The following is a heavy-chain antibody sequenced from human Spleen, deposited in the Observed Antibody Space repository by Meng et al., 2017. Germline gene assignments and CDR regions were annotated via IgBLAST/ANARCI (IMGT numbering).Heavy chain of an antibody. D-gene: IGHD6-19*01. CDR1: GVTISGYD. CDR3: TIYISGHI. Sequence: EVRLGESGGTLVQLGGSLKLSFVVSGVTISGYDIHWVRQAAGKGLEWVGRIGSTRENYATAYAASMRGKFTISRDDYKNTAYLKMNNLKTEDTALYYCTIYISGHIWGQGTTVTVSS. CDR2: IGSTRENYAT. V-gene: IGHV3-73*02. J-gene: IGHJ3*02.